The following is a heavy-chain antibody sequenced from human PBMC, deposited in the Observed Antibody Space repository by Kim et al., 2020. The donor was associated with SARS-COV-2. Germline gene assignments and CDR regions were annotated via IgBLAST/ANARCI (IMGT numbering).Heavy chain of an antibody. Sequence: GGSLRLSCAASGFTFSTYAMSWVRQAPGKGLEWVSGISGSGGSTYYADSVKGRFTISRDNSKNTLYLQMSSLRAEDTAVYYCAKYGWFGEILSYFDYWGQGTLVTVSS. D-gene: IGHD3-10*01. CDR1: GFTFSTYA. V-gene: IGHV3-23*01. CDR2: ISGSGGST. J-gene: IGHJ4*02. CDR3: AKYGWFGEILSYFDY.